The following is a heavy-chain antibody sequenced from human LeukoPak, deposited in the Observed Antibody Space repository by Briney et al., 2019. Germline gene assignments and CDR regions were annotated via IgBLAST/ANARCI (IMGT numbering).Heavy chain of an antibody. CDR2: IYHGSA. V-gene: IGHV4-59*01. D-gene: IGHD6-19*01. CDR3: AREGGRQWLVSGALDS. Sequence: PGGSLRLSCAASGFNFTNAWVSWVRQPPGKGLEWIGYIYHGSATYNPSLESRVTLSMDTSKNQYSLKMTSVTAADTAVYYCAREGGRQWLVSGALDSWGQGTLVTVSS. CDR1: GFNFTNAW. J-gene: IGHJ5*01.